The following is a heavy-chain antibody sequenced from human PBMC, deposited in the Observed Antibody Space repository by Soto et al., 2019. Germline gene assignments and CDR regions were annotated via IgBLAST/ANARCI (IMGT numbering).Heavy chain of an antibody. CDR2: TWYDGNNK. CDR3: ARDGIGFDY. J-gene: IGHJ4*02. Sequence: QVHLVESGGGVVQPGRSLRLSCAASGFTFSTYGMHWVRQAPGKGLEWVALTWYDGNNKYYADSVKGRLSISRDNSKNTLYLKMTSLRVEDTAVYYCARDGIGFDYWGQGTLVTVSS. V-gene: IGHV3-33*01. CDR1: GFTFSTYG. D-gene: IGHD1-26*01.